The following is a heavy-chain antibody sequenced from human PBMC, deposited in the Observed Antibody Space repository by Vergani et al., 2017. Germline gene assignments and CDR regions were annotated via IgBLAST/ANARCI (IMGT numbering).Heavy chain of an antibody. V-gene: IGHV3-23*01. J-gene: IGHJ6*02. CDR2: ISGSGGST. CDR1: GFTFSSYA. CDR3: AKDHFFYDPAIGYYYYYGMDV. Sequence: EVQLLESGGGLVQPGGSLRLSCAASGFTFSSYAMSWVRQAPGKGLEWGSAISGSGGSTYYADSVKGRFTISRDNSKNTLYLQMNSMVGEDPAVYYFAKDHFFYDPAIGYYYYYGMDVWGQGTTVTVSS. D-gene: IGHD3-3*02.